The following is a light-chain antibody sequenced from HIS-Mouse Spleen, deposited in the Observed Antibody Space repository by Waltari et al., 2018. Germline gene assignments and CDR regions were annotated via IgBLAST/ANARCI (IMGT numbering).Light chain of an antibody. CDR2: DAS. Sequence: EIVLTQSPATLSLSPGDRATLSCRASQRVSSCLAWYQQKPGQAPRLLIYDASNMATGIPDRFSGSGAGTDFTLTISSLEPEDFAVYYCQQRSNWPPYTFGQGTKLEIK. CDR3: QQRSNWPPYT. J-gene: IGKJ2*01. V-gene: IGKV3-11*01. CDR1: QRVSSC.